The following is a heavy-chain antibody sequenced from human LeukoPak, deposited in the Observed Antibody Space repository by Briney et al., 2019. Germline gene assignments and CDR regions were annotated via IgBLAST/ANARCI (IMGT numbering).Heavy chain of an antibody. Sequence: GGSLRLSCAASGFIFSCCGMHWVRQAPGKGLEWVALISFDGSNEHYADSVKGRFTISRDNSKNTLYLQMNSLRTEDMAVYYCAGSGISVSWMGMDVWGQGTTVTVSS. CDR1: GFIFSCCG. CDR3: AGSGISVSWMGMDV. D-gene: IGHD1-14*01. J-gene: IGHJ6*02. CDR2: ISFDGSNE. V-gene: IGHV3-30*03.